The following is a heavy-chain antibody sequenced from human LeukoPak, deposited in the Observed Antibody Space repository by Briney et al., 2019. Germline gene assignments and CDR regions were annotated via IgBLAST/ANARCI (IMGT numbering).Heavy chain of an antibody. CDR1: GFTFSSYE. V-gene: IGHV3-23*01. CDR2: FSGNGGST. J-gene: IGHJ4*02. CDR3: AKAGNIRFDY. D-gene: IGHD1/OR15-1a*01. Sequence: GGSLRLSCAASGFTFSSYEMNWVRQAPGKGLEWVSGFSGNGGSTYYADSVKGRFTISRDNSKNTLYLQMTSLRVEDTAVYYCAKAGNIRFDYWGQGTLVTVSS.